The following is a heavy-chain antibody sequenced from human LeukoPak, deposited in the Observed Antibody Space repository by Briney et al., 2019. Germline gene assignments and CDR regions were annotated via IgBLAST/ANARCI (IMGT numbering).Heavy chain of an antibody. CDR2: ISSSSSTI. D-gene: IGHD4-17*01. J-gene: IGHJ3*02. V-gene: IGHV3-48*02. Sequence: GGSLRLSCAASGFTFGSYSMNWVRQAPGKGLEWVSYISSSSSTIYYADSVKGRFTISRDNAKNSLYLQMNSLGDEDTAVYYCAREFDYGDYHDAFDIWGQGTMVTVSS. CDR3: AREFDYGDYHDAFDI. CDR1: GFTFGSYS.